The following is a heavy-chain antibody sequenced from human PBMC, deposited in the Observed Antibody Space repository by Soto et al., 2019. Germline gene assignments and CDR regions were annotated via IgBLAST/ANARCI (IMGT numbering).Heavy chain of an antibody. J-gene: IGHJ6*02. D-gene: IGHD1-20*01. CDR2: IYPDDSET. CDR1: GYSFTGYW. Sequence: PGESLKISCKGSGYSFTGYWIAWVRQMPGKGLEWMGNIYPDDSETRYSPSFQGQVTISVDKSISTAYLQWSSLKASDTAMYYCARRRYQFYGMDVWGQGTTVTVSS. CDR3: ARRRYQFYGMDV. V-gene: IGHV5-51*01.